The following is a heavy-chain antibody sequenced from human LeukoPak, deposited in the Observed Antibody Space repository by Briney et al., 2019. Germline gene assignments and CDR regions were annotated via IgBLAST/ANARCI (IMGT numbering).Heavy chain of an antibody. CDR2: INPSGGST. J-gene: IGHJ5*02. Sequence: VASVKVSCKASGYTFTSYYMHWVRQAPGQGLEWMGIINPSGGSTSYAQKFQSRVTMTRDTSTSTVYMELSSLRSEDTAVYYCARVSVVGATPFDPWGQGTLVTVSS. V-gene: IGHV1-46*01. CDR1: GYTFTSYY. D-gene: IGHD1-26*01. CDR3: ARVSVVGATPFDP.